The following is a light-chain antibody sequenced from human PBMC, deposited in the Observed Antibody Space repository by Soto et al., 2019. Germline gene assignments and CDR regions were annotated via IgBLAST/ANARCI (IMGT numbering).Light chain of an antibody. CDR1: SSDVGGYTY. CDR3: SSYTSRNTLYV. CDR2: EVS. J-gene: IGLJ1*01. V-gene: IGLV2-14*01. Sequence: SGLTQPASVSGSPGQSITISCTGTSSDVGGYTYVSWYQQHPGKAPKLMIFEVSNRPSGVSNRFSGSKSGNTASLTISGRQAEDEADYYCSSYTSRNTLYVFGTGTKVTVL.